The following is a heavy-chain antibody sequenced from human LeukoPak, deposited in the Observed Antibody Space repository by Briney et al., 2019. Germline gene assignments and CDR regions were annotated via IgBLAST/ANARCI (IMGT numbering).Heavy chain of an antibody. D-gene: IGHD6-19*01. J-gene: IGHJ4*02. CDR1: GGSISSYY. V-gene: IGHV4-59*01. CDR3: ASSSGGWYYFDY. CDR2: IYYSGST. Sequence: PSETLSLSCTVSGGSISSYYWSWVRQPPGKGLEWVGYIYYSGSTNYNPSPKSRVTISVDTSKNQFSLKLSSVTAADTAVYYCASSSGGWYYFDYWGQGTLVTVSS.